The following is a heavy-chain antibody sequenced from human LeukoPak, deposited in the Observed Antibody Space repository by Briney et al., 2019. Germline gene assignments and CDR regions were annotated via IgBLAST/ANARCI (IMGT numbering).Heavy chain of an antibody. CDR1: GGSFSGYY. J-gene: IGHJ4*02. Sequence: LETLSLTCAVYGGSFSGYYWSWIRQPRGQGLEGIGEINHSGSTNYNPSLKSRVTISVDTSKNQFSLEPSSGTPADPAVYFFPRVSTQWLVFACWGEGTLVTVPS. CDR3: PRVSTQWLVFAC. V-gene: IGHV4-34*01. D-gene: IGHD5-12*01. CDR2: INHSGST.